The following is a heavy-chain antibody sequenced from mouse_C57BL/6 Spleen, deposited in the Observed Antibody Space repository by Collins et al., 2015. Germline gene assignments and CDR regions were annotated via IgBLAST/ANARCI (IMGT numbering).Heavy chain of an antibody. CDR1: GYSITSDYA. Sequence: TVTGYSITSDYAWNWIRQFPGNKLEWMGYISYSGSTSYNPSLKSRISITRDTSKNQFFLQLNSVTTEDTATYYCARWYWYFDVWGAGTTVTVSS. CDR3: ARWYWYFDV. J-gene: IGHJ1*01. V-gene: IGHV3-2*02. CDR2: ISYSGST.